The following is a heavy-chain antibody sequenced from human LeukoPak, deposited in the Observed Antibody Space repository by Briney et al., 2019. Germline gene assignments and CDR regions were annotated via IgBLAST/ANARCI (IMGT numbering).Heavy chain of an antibody. J-gene: IGHJ6*03. V-gene: IGHV1-46*01. D-gene: IGHD2-15*01. CDR2: INPSGGST. CDR1: GYTFTSYY. CDR3: ARGGAGYCSGGSCGDYYMDV. Sequence: ASVKVSCKASGYTFTSYYMHWVRQAPGQGLEWMGIINPSGGSTSYAQKFQGRVTMTRDTSTSTVYMELSSLRSEDTAVYYCARGGAGYCSGGSCGDYYMDVWGKGTTVTISS.